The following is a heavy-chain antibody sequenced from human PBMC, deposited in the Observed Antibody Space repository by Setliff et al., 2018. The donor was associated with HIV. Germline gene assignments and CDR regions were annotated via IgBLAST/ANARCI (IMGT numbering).Heavy chain of an antibody. V-gene: IGHV4-59*11. CDR3: AREIPYSFGAVTWFDP. Sequence: PSETLSLTCTVSGGSISSHYWSWVRQPPGKGLEWIGYIYYSGSTNYNPSLKSRVTISVDTSKKQFSLKLRSVTAADTAAYYCAREIPYSFGAVTWFDPWGHGMLVTVSS. CDR1: GGSISSHY. CDR2: IYYSGST. J-gene: IGHJ5*02. D-gene: IGHD5-18*01.